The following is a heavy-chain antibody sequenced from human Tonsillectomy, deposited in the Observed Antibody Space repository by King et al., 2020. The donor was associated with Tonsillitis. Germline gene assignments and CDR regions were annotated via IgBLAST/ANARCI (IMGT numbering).Heavy chain of an antibody. CDR3: ARAPTRSYRTFWYQDREENAFEI. CDR1: GFSFSNYW. CDR2: ISSDGSNT. Sequence: VQLVESGGGLVQPGGSLRLSCVASGFSFSNYWMHWFRQAPGKGLVWVSRISSDGSNTTYADSVKGRFTISRDNAKNTLYLQMNSLRAEDTAMYYCARAPTRSYRTFWYQDREENAFEIWGQGTMVTVPS. J-gene: IGHJ3*02. D-gene: IGHD1-26*01. V-gene: IGHV3-74*01.